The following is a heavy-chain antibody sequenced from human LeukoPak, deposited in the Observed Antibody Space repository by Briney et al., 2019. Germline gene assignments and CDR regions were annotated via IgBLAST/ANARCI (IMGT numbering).Heavy chain of an antibody. J-gene: IGHJ5*02. CDR1: GFTFSTYA. V-gene: IGHV3-23*01. CDR3: AKGVFATPGAP. D-gene: IGHD6-13*01. CDR2: ISSRSFST. Sequence: GGSLRLSCAASGFTFSTYAMSWVRQAPGKGLEWVSLISSRSFSTNYADSVKGRFTISRDDSRNMLYLQMNSLTAEDTAVYYCAKGVFATPGAPWGQGTLVTVSS.